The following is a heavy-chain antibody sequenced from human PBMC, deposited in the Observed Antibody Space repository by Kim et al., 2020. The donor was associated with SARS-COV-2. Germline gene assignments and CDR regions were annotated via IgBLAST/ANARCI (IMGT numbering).Heavy chain of an antibody. V-gene: IGHV4-39*01. J-gene: IGHJ4*02. Sequence: SETLSLICTVSGGSISGSSYYWVWVRQPPGKGLEWIGSIYYSGSTYYNPSLESRATISVDTSKNQFSLKLSSVTAADTAVYHCARSWGYYGSGSYPDYWGQGTLVSVSA. CDR2: IYYSGST. CDR1: GGSISGSSYY. D-gene: IGHD3-10*01. CDR3: ARSWGYYGSGSYPDY.